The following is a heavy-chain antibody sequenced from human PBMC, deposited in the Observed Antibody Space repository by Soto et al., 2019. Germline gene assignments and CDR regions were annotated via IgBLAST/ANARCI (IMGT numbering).Heavy chain of an antibody. Sequence: GGSLRLSCAASGFIFDDYAMYWVREAPGKGLEWVSLISWDATRIYYADSVKGRFTISRDNSKKSLYLQMNSPSAEDTALYYCAQGDSAAAGTYYGMHVWGQGTTVTVSS. CDR1: GFIFDDYA. CDR3: AQGDSAAAGTYYGMHV. D-gene: IGHD6-13*01. J-gene: IGHJ6*02. V-gene: IGHV3-43D*04. CDR2: ISWDATRI.